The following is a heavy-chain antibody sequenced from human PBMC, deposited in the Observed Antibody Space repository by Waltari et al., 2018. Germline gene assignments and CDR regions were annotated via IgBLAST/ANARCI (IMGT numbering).Heavy chain of an antibody. D-gene: IGHD2-21*01. CDR1: GGTFSSYA. J-gene: IGHJ6*02. CDR2: IIPIFGTA. Sequence: QVQLVQSGAEVKKPGSSVKVSCKASGGTFSSYAISWVRQAPGQGLEWMGGIIPIFGTANYAQKFQGRVTITTDESTSTAYMELSSLRSEDTAVYYCARDRSLFRGTYYGMDVWGQGTTVTVSS. CDR3: ARDRSLFRGTYYGMDV. V-gene: IGHV1-69*05.